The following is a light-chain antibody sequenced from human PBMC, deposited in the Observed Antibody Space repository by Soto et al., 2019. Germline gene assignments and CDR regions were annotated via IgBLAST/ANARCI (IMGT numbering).Light chain of an antibody. CDR1: QGINNN. J-gene: IGKJ5*01. Sequence: DIQMTQSPSSLSASVGDRVTITCRASQGINNNLAWFQKKPGKAPKSLIYAASNLQSGVPSKFSGSGSGTDFTLTISSLQPEDFATYYCQQYNSYPVTFGQGTRLEIK. CDR2: AAS. CDR3: QQYNSYPVT. V-gene: IGKV1-16*02.